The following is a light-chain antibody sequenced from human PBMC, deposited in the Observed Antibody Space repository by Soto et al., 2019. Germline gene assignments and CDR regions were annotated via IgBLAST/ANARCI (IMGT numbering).Light chain of an antibody. Sequence: AIQLTQSPSSLSASVGDRVTITCRASQGISSALAWYQQKPGKAPKLLIYDASSLESGVPSRFSGSGSGTDFTRTISSLQPEDFATYYCQQVISYPPITLGQGTRLAIK. J-gene: IGKJ5*01. CDR3: QQVISYPPIT. CDR1: QGISSA. CDR2: DAS. V-gene: IGKV1-13*02.